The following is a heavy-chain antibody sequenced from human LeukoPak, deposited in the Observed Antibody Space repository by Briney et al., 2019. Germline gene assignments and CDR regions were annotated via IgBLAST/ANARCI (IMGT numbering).Heavy chain of an antibody. Sequence: GGSLRPSCAASGFTFSSYAMHWVRQAPGKGLEWVAVISYDGSNKYYADSVKGRFTISRDNSKNTLYLQMNSLRAEDTAVYYCARIYCSSTSCYGPFDYWGQGTLVTVSS. CDR2: ISYDGSNK. CDR3: ARIYCSSTSCYGPFDY. J-gene: IGHJ4*02. V-gene: IGHV3-30-3*01. CDR1: GFTFSSYA. D-gene: IGHD2-2*01.